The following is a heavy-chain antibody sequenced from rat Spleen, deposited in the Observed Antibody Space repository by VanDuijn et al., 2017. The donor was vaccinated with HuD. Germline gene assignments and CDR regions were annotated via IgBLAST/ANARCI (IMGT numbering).Heavy chain of an antibody. J-gene: IGHJ4*01. CDR3: ARDHYDSRGYVMDA. CDR1: GFSLTSYT. D-gene: IGHD1-12*01. CDR2: ISNGETT. V-gene: IGHV2-6*01. Sequence: QVQLKESGPGPVQPSQTLSLTCPVSGFSLTSYTESWVRQPPGKGLEWIATISNGETTYYNSTLKSRLRISRDTSKSQVFLKMNSLQTEDTATYYCARDHYDSRGYVMDAWGQGASVTVSS.